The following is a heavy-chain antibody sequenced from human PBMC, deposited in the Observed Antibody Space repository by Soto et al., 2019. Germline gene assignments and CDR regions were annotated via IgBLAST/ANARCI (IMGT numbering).Heavy chain of an antibody. Sequence: GGSLRLSCEASGFTFSGYWMSWVRQAPGKGLGWVADIKHDGSVQYYVDSVKGRFTISRDNAKKLLYLQMNGLRAEDTALYYCARAPYSNAWYRFDLWGQGTLVTVSS. D-gene: IGHD4-4*01. CDR2: IKHDGSVQ. CDR1: GFTFSGYW. J-gene: IGHJ4*02. CDR3: ARAPYSNAWYRFDL. V-gene: IGHV3-7*03.